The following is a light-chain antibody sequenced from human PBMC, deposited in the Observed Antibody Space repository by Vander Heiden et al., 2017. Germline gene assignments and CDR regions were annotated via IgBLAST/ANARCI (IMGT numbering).Light chain of an antibody. J-gene: IGLJ2*01. CDR1: NKGSKS. CDR3: QVWDSSSDHVV. Sequence: SYVLPHPPSVSVAPGQTATITWGGKNKGSKSVHWYQQKPGQAHVLVVYDDRDRHSGIPERFSGSNSGNTATLTISRVEAGDEADDYCQVWDSSSDHVVFGGGTKLTVL. V-gene: IGLV3-21*02. CDR2: DDR.